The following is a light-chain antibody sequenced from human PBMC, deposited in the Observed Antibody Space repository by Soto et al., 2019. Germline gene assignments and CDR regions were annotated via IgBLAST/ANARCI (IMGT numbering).Light chain of an antibody. CDR3: QQYNNWQPIT. CDR2: YAS. J-gene: IGKJ5*01. V-gene: IGKV3-15*01. Sequence: EIMMTQSPATLSVSPGERATLSCRASERVRNSLAWYQQKPGQAPRLLIYYASTRATGIPARFSGSGSGTEFTLTISSLQSEDFALYYCQQYNNWQPITFGQGTRLEI. CDR1: ERVRNS.